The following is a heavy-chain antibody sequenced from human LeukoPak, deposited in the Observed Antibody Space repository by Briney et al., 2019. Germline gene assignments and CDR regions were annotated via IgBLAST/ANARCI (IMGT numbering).Heavy chain of an antibody. J-gene: IGHJ3*02. CDR2: IYYSGNT. CDR3: AREDSGSAFDI. CDR1: GGSISSYY. V-gene: IGHV4-59*01. D-gene: IGHD6-25*01. Sequence: SETLSLTCTVSGGSISSYYWSWIRQPPGKGLEWIGYIYYSGNTNYNPSLKSRVTISVDTSKNQSSLKLSSVTAADTAVYYCAREDSGSAFDIWGQGTMVTVSS.